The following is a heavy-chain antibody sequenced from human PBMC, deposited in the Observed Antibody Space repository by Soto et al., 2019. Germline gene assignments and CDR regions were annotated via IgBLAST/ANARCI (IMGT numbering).Heavy chain of an antibody. Sequence: EVQLLESGGGLIHPGGSLRLSCVASGFRFSDHSMNWVRQAPGKGLEWVSYITSSGDSIYYADSVKGRFTVSRDNAKNPLFLQINTWGDEATAVYNGAGLPKGGRVPGWGRGPLAPSPQ. CDR3: AGLPKGGRVPG. CDR2: ITSSGDSI. D-gene: IGHD6-19*01. CDR1: GFRFSDHS. J-gene: IGHJ4*02. V-gene: IGHV3-48*02.